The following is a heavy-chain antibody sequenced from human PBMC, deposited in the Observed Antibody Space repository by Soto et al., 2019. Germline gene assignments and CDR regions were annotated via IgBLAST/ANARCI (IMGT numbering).Heavy chain of an antibody. J-gene: IGHJ3*02. CDR2: IKSKTDGGTT. Sequence: GGSLRLSCAASGFTFSNAWMSWVRQAPGKGLEWVGRIKSKTDGGTTDYAAPVKGRFTISRDDSKNTLYLQMNSLKTEDTAVYYCTTGAPHNYDFWSGYYAFDIWGQGTMVTVSS. CDR1: GFTFSNAW. V-gene: IGHV3-15*01. D-gene: IGHD3-3*01. CDR3: TTGAPHNYDFWSGYYAFDI.